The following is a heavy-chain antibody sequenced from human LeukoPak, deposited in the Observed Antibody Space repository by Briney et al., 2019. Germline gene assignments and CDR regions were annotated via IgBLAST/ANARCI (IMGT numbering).Heavy chain of an antibody. CDR3: ARDRMDTALALFLDY. CDR2: IFYNGST. J-gene: IGHJ4*02. CDR1: GASITSYDYY. D-gene: IGHD5-18*01. V-gene: IGHV4-31*03. Sequence: SQTLSLTCSVSGASITSYDYYWTWIRQFPGKGLEWIGNIFYNGSTYYNPSFRGRVTVSFDTSKNQFSLKLNSVTPADTAVYYCARDRMDTALALFLDYWGQGTLVTVPS.